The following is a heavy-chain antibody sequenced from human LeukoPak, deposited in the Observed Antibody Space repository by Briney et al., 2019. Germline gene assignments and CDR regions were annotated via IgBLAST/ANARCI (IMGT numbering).Heavy chain of an antibody. Sequence: GGSLRLSCAASGFIFSTYTMNWVRQAPGKGLEWVSSIDSSSGYIYYADSVRGRLTISRDNAKNSLYLQMNGLRAEDTAIYYCARELVGALSSFDYWGQGTLVTVSS. V-gene: IGHV3-21*06. CDR3: ARELVGALSSFDY. CDR1: GFIFSTYT. J-gene: IGHJ4*02. CDR2: IDSSSGYI. D-gene: IGHD1-26*01.